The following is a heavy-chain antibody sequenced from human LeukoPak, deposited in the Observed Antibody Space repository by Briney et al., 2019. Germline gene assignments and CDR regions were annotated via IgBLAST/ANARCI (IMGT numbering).Heavy chain of an antibody. CDR3: AKSVGTAVAPFQH. Sequence: GGSLRLSCAAAGFTFSSYAMSWVRQAPGKGLEWVSAISGGGGSTYYADSVKGRFTISRDNSKNTLYLQMNSLRAEDTAVYYCAKSVGTAVAPFQHWGQGTLVTVSS. CDR2: ISGGGGST. D-gene: IGHD6-19*01. CDR1: GFTFSSYA. V-gene: IGHV3-23*01. J-gene: IGHJ1*01.